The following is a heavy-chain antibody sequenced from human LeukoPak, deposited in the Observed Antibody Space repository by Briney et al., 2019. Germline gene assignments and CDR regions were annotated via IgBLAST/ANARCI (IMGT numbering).Heavy chain of an antibody. CDR1: GGSISSSSYY. D-gene: IGHD2-8*01. V-gene: IGHV4-39*01. Sequence: PSETLSLTCTVSGGSISSSSYYWGWIRQPPGKGLEWIGSIYYSGSTYYNPSLKSRVTISVDTSKNQFSLKLSSVTAADTAVYYCARHDGEDIVLMVYAKSWWNGNNWFDPWGQGTLVTVSS. J-gene: IGHJ5*02. CDR2: IYYSGST. CDR3: ARHDGEDIVLMVYAKSWWNGNNWFDP.